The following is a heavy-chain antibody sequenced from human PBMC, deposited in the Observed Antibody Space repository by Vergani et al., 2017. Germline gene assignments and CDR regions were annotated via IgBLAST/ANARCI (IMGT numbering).Heavy chain of an antibody. CDR2: IYTSGST. CDR1: GGSISSGSYY. J-gene: IGHJ5*02. CDR3: AGSGLSSTYNGFDP. Sequence: QVQLQESGPGLVKPSQTLSLTCTVSGGSISSGSYYWSWIRQPAGKGLEWIGRIYTSGSTNYNPSLKSRVTISVDTSKNQFSLTLSAVTAADTAVYYWAGSGLSSTYNGFDPWGQGTLVTVSS. D-gene: IGHD6-25*01. V-gene: IGHV4-61*02.